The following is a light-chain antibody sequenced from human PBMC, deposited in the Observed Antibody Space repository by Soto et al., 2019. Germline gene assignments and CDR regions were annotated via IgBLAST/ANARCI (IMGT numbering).Light chain of an antibody. CDR1: QGISSA. Sequence: AIQLTQSPSSLSASVGDRVTITCRASQGISSALAWYQQKPGKAPKLLIYGASSLESGVPSRFSGSGSGTDFTLTISSLQPEDFATYYCQQFNSYPLALTFGGGTKVEIK. CDR3: QQFNSYPLALT. CDR2: GAS. J-gene: IGKJ4*01. V-gene: IGKV1-13*02.